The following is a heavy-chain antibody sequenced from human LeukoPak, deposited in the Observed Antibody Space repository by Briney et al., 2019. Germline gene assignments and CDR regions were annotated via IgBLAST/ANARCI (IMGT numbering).Heavy chain of an antibody. CDR3: ASPSRDGYNY. Sequence: GGSLRLSCAASGFTFSDYYMSWIRQAPGKGLEWVSYISSSGSTIYYADPVKGRFTISRGNAKNSLYLQMNSLRAEDTAVYYCASPSRDGYNYWGQGTLVTVSS. CDR1: GFTFSDYY. D-gene: IGHD5-24*01. V-gene: IGHV3-11*01. J-gene: IGHJ4*02. CDR2: ISSSGSTI.